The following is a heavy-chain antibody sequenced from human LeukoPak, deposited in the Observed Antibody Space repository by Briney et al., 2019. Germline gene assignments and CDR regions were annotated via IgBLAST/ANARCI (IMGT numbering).Heavy chain of an antibody. J-gene: IGHJ6*03. D-gene: IGHD3-10*01. CDR3: ARFNPGSLSLWFGELRRYYYMDV. Sequence: ASVKVSCKASGYTFTSYGISWVRQAPGQGLEWMGWISAYIGNTNYAQKLQGRVTMTTDTSTSTAYMELRSLRSDDTAVYYCARFNPGSLSLWFGELRRYYYMDVWGKGTTVTVSS. V-gene: IGHV1-18*01. CDR1: GYTFTSYG. CDR2: ISAYIGNT.